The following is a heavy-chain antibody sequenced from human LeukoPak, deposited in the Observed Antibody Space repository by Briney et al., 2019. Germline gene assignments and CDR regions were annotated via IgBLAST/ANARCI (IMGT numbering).Heavy chain of an antibody. Sequence: SETLSLTCTVSGGSISSYYWSWIRRPPGKGLEWIGYIYYSGSTNYNPSLKSRVTISVDTSKNQFSLKLSSVTAADTAVYYCARVRAYCGGDCYAGYFDYWGQGTLVTVSS. J-gene: IGHJ4*02. CDR1: GGSISSYY. D-gene: IGHD2-21*02. V-gene: IGHV4-59*01. CDR2: IYYSGST. CDR3: ARVRAYCGGDCYAGYFDY.